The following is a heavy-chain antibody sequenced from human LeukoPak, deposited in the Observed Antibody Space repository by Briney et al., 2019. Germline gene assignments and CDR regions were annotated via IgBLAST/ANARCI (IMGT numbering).Heavy chain of an antibody. CDR1: GGSISSGSYY. D-gene: IGHD6-13*01. CDR2: IYTSGST. Sequence: SETLSLTCSVSGGSISSGSYYWSWIRQPAGKGLEWIGRIYTSGSTNYNPSLKSRVTISVDTSKNQFSLKLSSVTAVDMAVYYCARAAALGLDYWGQGTLVTVSS. J-gene: IGHJ4*02. V-gene: IGHV4-61*02. CDR3: ARAAALGLDY.